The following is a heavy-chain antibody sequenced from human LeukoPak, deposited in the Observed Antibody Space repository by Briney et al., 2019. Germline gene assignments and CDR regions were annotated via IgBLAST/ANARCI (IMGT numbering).Heavy chain of an antibody. CDR1: GGSISSYY. CDR2: IYTTGTI. V-gene: IGHV4-4*09. Sequence: SETLSLTCTVSGGSISSYYWSWIRQPPGKGLEWIAHIYTTGTIIYNPSLTSRVTMSIDTSKNQFSLRLSSVTAADTAVYYCARIVAGKFYWGQGTRVTVSS. CDR3: ARIVAGKFY. J-gene: IGHJ4*02. D-gene: IGHD6-19*01.